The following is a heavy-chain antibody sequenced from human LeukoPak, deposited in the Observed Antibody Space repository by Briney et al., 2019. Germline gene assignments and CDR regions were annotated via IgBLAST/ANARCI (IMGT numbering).Heavy chain of an antibody. CDR1: GFTFSSYG. CDR2: IRSKPYGATA. CDR3: TTDSLIYYFDSRGYHR. J-gene: IGHJ5*02. D-gene: IGHD3-22*01. V-gene: IGHV3-49*04. Sequence: GGTLRLSCAASGFTFSSYGMSWVRQAPGKGLEWVGFIRSKPYGATAENVASVKGRFTISRDDSKSIVYLQMNSLKTEDTALYYCTTDSLIYYFDSRGYHRWGQGTLVTVSS.